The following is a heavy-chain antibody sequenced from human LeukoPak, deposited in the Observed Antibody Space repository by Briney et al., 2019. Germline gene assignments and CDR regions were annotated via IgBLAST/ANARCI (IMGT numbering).Heavy chain of an antibody. Sequence: ASVKVSCKASGYIFTSYGISWVRQAPGQGLEWMGWISAYNGNTNYAQKLQGRVTMTRNTSISTAYMELSSLRSEDTAVYYCARGYSSGWNYYFDYWGQGTLVTVSS. J-gene: IGHJ4*02. V-gene: IGHV1-18*01. CDR2: ISAYNGNT. CDR1: GYIFTSYG. CDR3: ARGYSSGWNYYFDY. D-gene: IGHD6-19*01.